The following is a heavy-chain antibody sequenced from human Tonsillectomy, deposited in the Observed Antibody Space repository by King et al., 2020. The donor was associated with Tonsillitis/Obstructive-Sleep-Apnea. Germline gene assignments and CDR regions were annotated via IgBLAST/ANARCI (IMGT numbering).Heavy chain of an antibody. CDR3: ASGSSAAVRDYVGGAFDI. V-gene: IGHV3-53*01. J-gene: IGHJ3*02. Sequence: VQLVESGGGLIQPGGSLRLSCAASGFTGSSNYMSWVRQAPGKGLERVSVIYSGGSTYYADSVNGRFTISRDNSKNTLYLQMNSLGAEDTAVYYCASGSSAAVRDYVGGAFDIWGQGTMVTVSS. D-gene: IGHD4/OR15-4a*01. CDR2: IYSGGST. CDR1: GFTGSSNY.